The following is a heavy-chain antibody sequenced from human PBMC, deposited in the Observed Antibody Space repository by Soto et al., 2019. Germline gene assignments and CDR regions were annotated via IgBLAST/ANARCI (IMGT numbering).Heavy chain of an antibody. CDR1: GFIFSDHY. D-gene: IGHD5-12*01. V-gene: IGHV3-72*01. CDR2: SRNKPNAYST. CDR3: ARRYSAWGDAFDV. J-gene: IGHJ3*01. Sequence: EVQLVESGGGLVQPGGSLRVSCAASGFIFSDHYMDWVRQAPGKGLEWVGRSRNKPNAYSTEYAASVKGRFTISRDDSKPSLYLQMNSLKAEDTAVYYCARRYSAWGDAFDVWGQGTMVTVSS.